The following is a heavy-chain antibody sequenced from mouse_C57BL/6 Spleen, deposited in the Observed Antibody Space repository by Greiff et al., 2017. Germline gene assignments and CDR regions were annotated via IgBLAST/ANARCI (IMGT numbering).Heavy chain of an antibody. CDR1: GYTFTDYY. V-gene: IGHV1-19*01. CDR3: ARNYGGFAY. Sequence: EVQLQQPGPVLVKPGASVKMSCKASGYTFTDYYMTWVKQSHGKSLEWIGVINPYNGGTSYNQKFKGKATLTVDKSSRTAYMELNRLTSGDSAVYYFARNYGGFAYWGQGALGTGSA. CDR2: INPYNGGT. J-gene: IGHJ3*01. D-gene: IGHD1-1*02.